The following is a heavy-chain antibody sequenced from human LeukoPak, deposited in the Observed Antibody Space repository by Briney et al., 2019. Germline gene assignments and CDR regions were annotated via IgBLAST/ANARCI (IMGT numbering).Heavy chain of an antibody. CDR3: ARDATVVTRGVRALEY. CDR2: IGAYNGNT. J-gene: IGHJ4*02. D-gene: IGHD4-23*01. CDR1: GYTFTSYG. V-gene: IGHV1-18*01. Sequence: ASVKVSCKASGYTFTSYGISWVRQAPGQGLEWMGWIGAYNGNTNYAQKLQGRVTMTTDTSTSTAYMELRSLRSDDTAVYYCARDATVVTRGVRALEYWGQGTLVTVSS.